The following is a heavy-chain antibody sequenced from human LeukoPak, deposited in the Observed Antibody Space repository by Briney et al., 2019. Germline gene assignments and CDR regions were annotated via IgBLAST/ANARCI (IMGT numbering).Heavy chain of an antibody. D-gene: IGHD5-24*01. Sequence: GGSLRLSCAPSGLTVSSNYLTWVRQAPGKGLEWVSVIYSGGSTYYADSVKGRFTISRDNYKNTMYLQMNSLRVEDTAVYYCARGGDGHSFWFSAFDIWGQGTVVTVSS. J-gene: IGHJ3*02. CDR3: ARGGDGHSFWFSAFDI. CDR1: GLTVSSNY. CDR2: IYSGGST. V-gene: IGHV3-53*01.